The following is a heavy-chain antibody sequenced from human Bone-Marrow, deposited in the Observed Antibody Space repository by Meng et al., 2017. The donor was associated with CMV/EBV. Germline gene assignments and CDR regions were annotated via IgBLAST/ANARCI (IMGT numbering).Heavy chain of an antibody. CDR3: ASPLSRPSDYYYYGMDV. J-gene: IGHJ6*02. CDR2: INPNSGGT. Sequence: ASVKVSCKASGYTFTGYYMHWVRQAPGQGLEWMGWINPNSGGTNYAQKFQGRVTMTRDTSISTAYMELSRLRSDDTAVYYCASPLSRPSDYYYYGMDVWGQGTTVTVSS. V-gene: IGHV1-2*02. CDR1: GYTFTGYY. D-gene: IGHD6-6*01.